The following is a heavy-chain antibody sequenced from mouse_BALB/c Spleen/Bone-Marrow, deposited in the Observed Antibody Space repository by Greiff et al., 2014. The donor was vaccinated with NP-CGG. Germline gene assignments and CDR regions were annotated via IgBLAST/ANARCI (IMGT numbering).Heavy chain of an antibody. CDR3: ARFPYDYGGGDY. D-gene: IGHD2-4*01. V-gene: IGHV14-3*02. CDR2: IDPANGNT. Sequence: EVQLQQFGAELVKPGASVKLSSTASGFNIKDTYMHWVKQRPEQGLEWIGRIDPANGNTKYDPKFQGKATITADTSSNTAYLQLSSLTSEDTAVYYCARFPYDYGGGDYWGQGTTLTVSS. J-gene: IGHJ2*01. CDR1: GFNIKDTY.